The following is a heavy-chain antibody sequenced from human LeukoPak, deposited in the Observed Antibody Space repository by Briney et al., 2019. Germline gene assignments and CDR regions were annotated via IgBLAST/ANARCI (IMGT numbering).Heavy chain of an antibody. D-gene: IGHD1-26*01. J-gene: IGHJ6*03. CDR3: AGYSGSYYRYYYYMDV. CDR2: IYHSGST. V-gene: IGHV4-38-2*01. CDR1: GYSISSGYY. Sequence: SETLSLTCAVSGYSISSGYYWGWIRQPPGKGLAWIGSIYHSGSTFYNPSLMSRVTISVDTSKNQFSLKLSSVTAADTAVYYCAGYSGSYYRYYYYMDVWGKGTTVTVSS.